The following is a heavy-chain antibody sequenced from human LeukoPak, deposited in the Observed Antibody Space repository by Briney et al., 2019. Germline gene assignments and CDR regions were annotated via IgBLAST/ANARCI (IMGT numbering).Heavy chain of an antibody. CDR1: GFTFSSHA. J-gene: IGHJ4*02. Sequence: GGSLRLSCAASGFTFSSHAMNWVRQPPGKGLDWVSSIDKSGDGAFYADSVKGRFTISRDNSKNTLYLQMNSLRAEDTAVYYCAKESKVLRFLEWSPPDYWGQGTLVTVSS. V-gene: IGHV3-23*01. CDR2: IDKSGDGA. D-gene: IGHD3-3*01. CDR3: AKESKVLRFLEWSPPDY.